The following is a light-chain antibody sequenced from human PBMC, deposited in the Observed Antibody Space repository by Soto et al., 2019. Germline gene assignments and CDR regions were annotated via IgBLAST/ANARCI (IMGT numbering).Light chain of an antibody. J-gene: IGKJ2*01. CDR1: QSLLHTTGYNY. Sequence: DIVMTQSPLSLPVTPGEPASISCRSSQSLLHTTGYNYLDWYLQKPGQSPQLLISLSSNRASGVPDRFSDSGSGTDFTLKISRMEAEDVGVYYCMQALQTPPTFGQGTKLEIK. CDR3: MQALQTPPT. V-gene: IGKV2-28*01. CDR2: LSS.